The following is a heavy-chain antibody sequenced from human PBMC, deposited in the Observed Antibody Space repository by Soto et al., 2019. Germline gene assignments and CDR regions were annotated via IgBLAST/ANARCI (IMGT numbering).Heavy chain of an antibody. D-gene: IGHD3-9*01. CDR3: GRRTDFSSFGGRPRYFGP. J-gene: IGHJ5*02. V-gene: IGHV4-30-4*01. CDR1: GGAINSDYYY. Sequence: QVRLQESGPGLVKSSQTLSLTCSVSGGAINSDYYYWGWVRQPPGKGLEWIGYMYSSGSTYSNPSLQRPVGLVGGTSQNPFSLGFDSGTAGDQAVYFLGRRTDFSSFGGRPRYFGPWGQGIPVTVSS. CDR2: MYSSGST.